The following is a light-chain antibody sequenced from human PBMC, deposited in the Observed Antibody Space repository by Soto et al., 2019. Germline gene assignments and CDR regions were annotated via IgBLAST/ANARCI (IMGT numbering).Light chain of an antibody. V-gene: IGLV2-18*02. CDR3: SSYTSSNTYG. CDR2: EVS. Sequence: QSVLTQPPSVSGSPGQSVAISCTGTSSDVGSYNRVSWYQQPPGTAPKVMIYEVSNRPSGVPDRFSGSKSGNTASLTISGLQAEDEADYYYSSYTSSNTYGFGTGTKVTVL. CDR1: SSDVGSYNR. J-gene: IGLJ1*01.